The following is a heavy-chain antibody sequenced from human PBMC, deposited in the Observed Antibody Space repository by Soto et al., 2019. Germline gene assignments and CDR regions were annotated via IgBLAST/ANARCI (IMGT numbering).Heavy chain of an antibody. Sequence: QVQLVQSGAEVKKPGASVKVSCKASGYTFTSYGISWVRQAPGQGLEWMGWISAYNGNTNYAQKLQGRVTMTTDTSTSTAYMELRSLRSDHTAVYYCARGTSEYGSGSYYYYMDVWGKGTTATVSS. V-gene: IGHV1-18*01. CDR3: ARGTSEYGSGSYYYYMDV. CDR1: GYTFTSYG. J-gene: IGHJ6*03. CDR2: ISAYNGNT. D-gene: IGHD3-10*01.